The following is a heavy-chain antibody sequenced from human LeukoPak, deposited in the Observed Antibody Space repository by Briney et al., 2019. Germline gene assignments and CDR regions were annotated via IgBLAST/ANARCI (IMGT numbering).Heavy chain of an antibody. J-gene: IGHJ4*02. V-gene: IGHV3-23*01. CDR1: GFTFTTYA. CDR3: AKGQFGFALLYFCS. D-gene: IGHD2-21*01. CDR2: ISGSGDKT. Sequence: GGSLRLSCAASGFTFTTYAMSWVRQAPGKGLEWVSGISGSGDKTYYADSVKGRFTISRDNSKNTLYLQMNSLRAEDTALYYCAKGQFGFALLYFCSLGQGTLVTVSS.